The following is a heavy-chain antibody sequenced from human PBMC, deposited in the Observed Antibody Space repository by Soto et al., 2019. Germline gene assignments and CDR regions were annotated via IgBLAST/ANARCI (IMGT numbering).Heavy chain of an antibody. V-gene: IGHV1-69*01. Sequence: QVQLVQYGAEVKKPGSSVKVSCKASVGSFSNFVISWVRQAPGQGLEWMGGIIPNFGTTHYAQKFQGKVTIAADETTRTAYLELSGLTSEDTSVYYCARAVGGEATIRYWGQGTLVTVSS. J-gene: IGHJ4*02. CDR2: IIPNFGTT. D-gene: IGHD5-12*01. CDR3: ARAVGGEATIRY. CDR1: VGSFSNFV.